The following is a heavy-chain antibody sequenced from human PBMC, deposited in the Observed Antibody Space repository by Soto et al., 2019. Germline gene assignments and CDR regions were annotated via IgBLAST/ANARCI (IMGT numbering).Heavy chain of an antibody. V-gene: IGHV4-34*01. Sequence: PSEILSLTCAVYGGSFSGYYWSWIRQPPGKGLEWIGEINHSGSTNYNPSLKSRVTISVDTSKNQFSLKLSSVTAADTAVYYCARGKTYYYGSGRLYGMDVWGQGTTVTVSS. D-gene: IGHD3-10*01. CDR1: GGSFSGYY. CDR3: ARGKTYYYGSGRLYGMDV. J-gene: IGHJ6*02. CDR2: INHSGST.